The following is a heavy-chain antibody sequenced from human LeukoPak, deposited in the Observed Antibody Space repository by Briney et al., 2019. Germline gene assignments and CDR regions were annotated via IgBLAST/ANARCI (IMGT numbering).Heavy chain of an antibody. CDR1: GFTFSSYS. J-gene: IGHJ4*02. V-gene: IGHV3-21*01. CDR2: ISSSSSYI. D-gene: IGHD3-9*01. CDR3: ARFDWGGSGLFVY. Sequence: GGSLRLSCAASGFTFSSYSMNWVRQGPGKGLEWVSSISSSSSYIYYADSVKGRFTISRDNAKNSLYLQMNSLRAEDTAVYYCARFDWGGSGLFVYWGQGTLVTVSS.